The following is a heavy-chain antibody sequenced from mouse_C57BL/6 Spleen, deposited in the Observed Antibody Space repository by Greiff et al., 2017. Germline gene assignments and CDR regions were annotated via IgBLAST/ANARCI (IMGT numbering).Heavy chain of an antibody. D-gene: IGHD1-1*01. CDR2: IDPTNGNT. Sequence: EVQLLQPVAELVRPGASVKLSCKASGYNFNNTYMHWVKQRPEHGLEWIGRIDPTNGNTKYDQKFQGKATITADTSSNTAYLQLSSLTSEDSAVYYCARNYVSIYYFDYWGKGTTVTVSS. CDR3: ARNYVSIYYFDY. CDR1: GYNFNNTY. V-gene: IGHV14-3*01. J-gene: IGHJ2*01.